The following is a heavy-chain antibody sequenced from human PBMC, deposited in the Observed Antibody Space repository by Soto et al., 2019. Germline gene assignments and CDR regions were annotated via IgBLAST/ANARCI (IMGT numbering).Heavy chain of an antibody. CDR2: ISSGSDYI. V-gene: IGHV3-21*01. CDR3: ARLLPTTAMVGNGMDV. CDR1: GFKFISYG. Sequence: SLRLSCAAVGFKFISYGGNWVRQAQGKGLEWVSSISSGSDYIYNADSVKGRFTTSRDNAENSLYLQMNSLRAEDTAVYYCARLLPTTAMVGNGMDVWGNRTTVTVFS. J-gene: IGHJ6*04. D-gene: IGHD5-18*01.